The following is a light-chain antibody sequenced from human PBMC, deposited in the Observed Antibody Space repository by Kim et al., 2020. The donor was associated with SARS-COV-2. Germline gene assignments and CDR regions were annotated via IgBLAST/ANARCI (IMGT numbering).Light chain of an antibody. J-gene: IGKJ4*01. CDR3: QQYNNWPLT. CDR2: DAS. CDR1: QSINTK. V-gene: IGKV3D-15*01. Sequence: EVVMTQSPVTLSVSPGERATFSCRASQSINTKLAWYQQKPGQAPRLLTSDASTRATGIPARFSGSGSGTEFTLTISSLQSEDFAVYYCQQYNNWPLTFGGGTKVDIK.